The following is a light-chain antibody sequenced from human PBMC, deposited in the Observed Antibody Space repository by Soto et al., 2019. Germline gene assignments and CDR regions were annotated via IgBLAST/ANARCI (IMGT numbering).Light chain of an antibody. CDR2: GSS. CDR1: QSVSSSY. CDR3: QQYGSSPET. Sequence: EIVLTQSPGTLSLSPGERATLSCRASQSVSSSYLAWYQQKPGQAPRLLIYGSSSRATGIPDRFRGSGAGTDFTLTISSLEPEDFVVYYCQQYGSSPETFGQGTKVEIK. V-gene: IGKV3-20*01. J-gene: IGKJ1*01.